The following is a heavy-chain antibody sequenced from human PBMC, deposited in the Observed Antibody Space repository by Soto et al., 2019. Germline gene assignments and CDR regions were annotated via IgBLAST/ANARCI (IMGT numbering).Heavy chain of an antibody. CDR3: ARGSSSNYYGSGSYYNVAAGNYYYYGMDV. CDR2: ISYDGSNK. V-gene: IGHV3-30-3*01. CDR1: GFTFSSYA. D-gene: IGHD3-10*01. J-gene: IGHJ6*02. Sequence: QVQLVESGGGVVQPGRSLRLSCAASGFTFSSYAMHWVRQAPGKGLEWVAVISYDGSNKYYADSVKGRFTISRDNSKNTLYLQMNSLRAEDKAVYYCARGSSSNYYGSGSYYNVAAGNYYYYGMDVWGQGTTVTVSS.